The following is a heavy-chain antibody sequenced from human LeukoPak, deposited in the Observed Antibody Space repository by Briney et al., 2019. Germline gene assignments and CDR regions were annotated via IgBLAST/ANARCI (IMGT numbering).Heavy chain of an antibody. CDR3: ARGRFDY. CDR1: GFTFSSYA. J-gene: IGHJ4*02. CDR2: IPYDGSNK. V-gene: IGHV3-30-3*01. Sequence: GGSLRLSCAASGFTFSSYAMHWVRQAPGKGLEWVAVIPYDGSNKYYADSVKGRFTISRDNSKNTLYLQMNSLRAVDTAVYYCARGRFDYWGQGTLVTVSS.